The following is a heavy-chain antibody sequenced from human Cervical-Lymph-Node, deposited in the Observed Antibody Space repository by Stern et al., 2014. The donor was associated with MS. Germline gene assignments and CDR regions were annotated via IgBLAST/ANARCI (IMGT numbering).Heavy chain of an antibody. CDR1: GGSISSYY. J-gene: IGHJ4*02. Sequence: QLQLQESGPGLVKPSETLSLTCTVSGGSISSYYWSWIRQPPGKGLEWIGYIYYSGSTNYNPSLKSRVTISVDTSKNQFSLKLSSVTAADTAVYYCARYGSYYGSGSHFDYWGQGTLVTVSS. CDR2: IYYSGST. V-gene: IGHV4-59*01. CDR3: ARYGSYYGSGSHFDY. D-gene: IGHD3-10*01.